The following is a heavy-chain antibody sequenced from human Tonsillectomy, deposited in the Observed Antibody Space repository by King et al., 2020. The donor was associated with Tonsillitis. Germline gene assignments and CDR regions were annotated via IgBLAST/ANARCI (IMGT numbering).Heavy chain of an antibody. Sequence: QLVQSGGGVVQPGRSLRLSCAASGFTFSSYGMHWVRQAPGKGLEWVAVISYDGSNKYYADSVKGRFTISRDNSKNTLYLQMNSLGAEDTAVYYCAKDPLDICRGGSCYHIDYWGQGTLVTVSS. CDR2: ISYDGSNK. J-gene: IGHJ4*02. D-gene: IGHD2-15*01. V-gene: IGHV3-30*18. CDR1: GFTFSSYG. CDR3: AKDPLDICRGGSCYHIDY.